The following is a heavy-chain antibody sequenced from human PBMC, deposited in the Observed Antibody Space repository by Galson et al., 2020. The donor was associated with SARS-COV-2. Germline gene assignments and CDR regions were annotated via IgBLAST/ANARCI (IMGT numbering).Heavy chain of an antibody. D-gene: IGHD3-22*01. CDR2: ISGSGGST. CDR3: ACGYYYDSSGYQAYFDY. Sequence: GGSLRLSCAASGFTFSSYAMSWVRQAPGKGLEWVSAISGSGGSTYYADSVKGRFTISRDNSKNTLYLQMNSLRAEDTAVYYCACGYYYDSSGYQAYFDYWGQGTLVTVSS. V-gene: IGHV3-23*01. CDR1: GFTFSSYA. J-gene: IGHJ4*02.